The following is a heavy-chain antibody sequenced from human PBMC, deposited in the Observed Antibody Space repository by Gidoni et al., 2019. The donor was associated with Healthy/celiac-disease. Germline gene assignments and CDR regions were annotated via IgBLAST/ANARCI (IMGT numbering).Heavy chain of an antibody. CDR3: ARVKGDNYYYYYGMDV. CDR1: GYTFTGYY. J-gene: IGHJ6*02. CDR2: INPNSGGT. D-gene: IGHD3-16*01. Sequence: QVQLVQSGAEVKKPGASVKVSCKASGYTFTGYYMHWVRQAPGQGLEWMGWINPNSGGTNYAQKFQGRVTMTRDTSISTAYMELSRLRSDDTAVYYCARVKGDNYYYYYGMDVWGQGTTVTVSS. V-gene: IGHV1-2*02.